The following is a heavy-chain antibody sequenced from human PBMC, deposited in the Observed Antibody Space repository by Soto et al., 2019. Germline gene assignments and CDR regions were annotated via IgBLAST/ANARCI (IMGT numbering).Heavy chain of an antibody. CDR1: GFTFSSYS. V-gene: IGHV3-48*02. Sequence: EVQLVESGGGLVQPGGSLRLSCAASGFTFSSYSMNWVRQAPGKGLEWVSHISSSSSTIYHADSVKGRFTIPRDNAKTXLSLQMNSLRDEDPAVYYCAREAGTWHLPLNWFDPWGQGTLVTVSS. CDR2: ISSSSSTI. D-gene: IGHD6-19*01. J-gene: IGHJ5*02. CDR3: AREAGTWHLPLNWFDP.